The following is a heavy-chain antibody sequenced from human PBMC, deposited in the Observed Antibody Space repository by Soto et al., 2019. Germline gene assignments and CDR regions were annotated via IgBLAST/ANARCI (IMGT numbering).Heavy chain of an antibody. J-gene: IGHJ4*02. CDR2: LPRGETP. Sequence: EVQLLESGGGFVQPGGSLRLFCEASGFTFRNNAMTWVRQVPGKGLEWVATLPRGETPHYVDTVKGRFTISRDNPKSTLYLQMNSLRAEDTATYYCAITDKFNSQTPGWANRFDYWGQGTLVTVSS. CDR3: AITDKFNSQTPGWANRFDY. CDR1: GFTFRNNA. D-gene: IGHD6-19*01. V-gene: IGHV3-23*01.